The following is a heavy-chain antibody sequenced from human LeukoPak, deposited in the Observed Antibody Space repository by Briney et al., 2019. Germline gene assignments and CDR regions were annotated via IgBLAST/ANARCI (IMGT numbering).Heavy chain of an antibody. V-gene: IGHV4-34*01. Sequence: PSETLSLTCAVYGGSFSGYYWSWIRQPPGKGLEWIGEINHSGSTNCNPSLKSRVTISVDTSKNQFSLKLSSVTAADTAVYYCARATRGYNYWIDYWGQGTLVTVSS. J-gene: IGHJ4*02. CDR1: GGSFSGYY. CDR2: INHSGST. CDR3: ARATRGYNYWIDY. D-gene: IGHD5-24*01.